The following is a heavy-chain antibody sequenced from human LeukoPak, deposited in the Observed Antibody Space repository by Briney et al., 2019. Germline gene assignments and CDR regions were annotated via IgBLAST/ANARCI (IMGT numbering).Heavy chain of an antibody. CDR2: IYHSGGRFETGST. V-gene: IGHV4-38-2*02. D-gene: IGHD2-15*01. J-gene: IGHJ5*02. CDR1: GSSISSGHY. CDR3: ARNRGVCSGGSCYSYWFDP. Sequence: SETLSLTCSVSGSSISSGHYWGWIRQPPGKGLEWIASIYHSGGRFETGSTHYSPSLKSRVTISVDTSKNQFSLKLSSVTAADTAVYYCARNRGVCSGGSCYSYWFDPWGQGTLVTVSS.